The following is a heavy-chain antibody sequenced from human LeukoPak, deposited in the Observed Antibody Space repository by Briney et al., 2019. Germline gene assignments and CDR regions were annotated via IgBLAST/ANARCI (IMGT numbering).Heavy chain of an antibody. V-gene: IGHV3-23*01. Sequence: GGSLRLSCAGSGFSFGSNTMSWVRQAPGRGLEWVSAISNNGGRTYYADSVKGRFTISRDNSKSTLYLHMDSLRADDTAVYYCARDEDTSALSEYWGQGTLVTVSS. D-gene: IGHD2/OR15-2a*01. CDR1: GFSFGSNT. CDR3: ARDEDTSALSEY. J-gene: IGHJ4*02. CDR2: ISNNGGRT.